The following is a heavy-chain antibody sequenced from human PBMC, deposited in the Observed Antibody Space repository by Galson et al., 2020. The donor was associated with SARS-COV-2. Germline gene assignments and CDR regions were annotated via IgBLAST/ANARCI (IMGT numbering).Heavy chain of an antibody. CDR3: ARTLHDFWSGYPNRGHYYFDY. CDR1: GGSFSGYY. J-gene: IGHJ4*02. CDR2: INHSGST. V-gene: IGHV4-34*01. Sequence: SETLSLTCAVYGGSFSGYYWSWIRQPPGKGLEWIGEINHSGSTNYNPSLKSRVTISVDTSKNQFSLKLSSVTAADTAVYYCARTLHDFWSGYPNRGHYYFDYWGQGTLVTVSS. D-gene: IGHD3-3*01.